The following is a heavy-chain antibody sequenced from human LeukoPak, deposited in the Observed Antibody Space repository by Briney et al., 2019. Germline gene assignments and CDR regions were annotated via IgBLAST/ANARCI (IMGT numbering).Heavy chain of an antibody. D-gene: IGHD3-10*01. J-gene: IGHJ5*02. CDR1: GFTFSSYG. Sequence: GGSLRLSCAASGFTFSSYGMSWVRQAPGKGLEWVSAISGSGGSTYYADSVKGRFTISRDNAKNTLYLQMNSLRAEDTAVYYCARGIDRGFGSGFDPWGQGTLVTVSS. V-gene: IGHV3-23*01. CDR3: ARGIDRGFGSGFDP. CDR2: ISGSGGST.